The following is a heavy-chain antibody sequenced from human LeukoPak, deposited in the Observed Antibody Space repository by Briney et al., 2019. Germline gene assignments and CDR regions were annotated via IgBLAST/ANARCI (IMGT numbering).Heavy chain of an antibody. CDR2: INPNSGGT. D-gene: IGHD2-2*01. J-gene: IGHJ6*02. CDR1: GYTFTGYY. V-gene: IGHV1-2*02. CDR3: ATTAYCSSTSCNDPYYYYYGMDV. Sequence: GSVKVSCKASGYTFTGYYMHWVRQAPGQGLEWMGWINPNSGGTNYAQKFQGRVTMTRDTSISTAYMELSRLRSDDTAVYYCATTAYCSSTSCNDPYYYYYGMDVWGQGTTVTVSS.